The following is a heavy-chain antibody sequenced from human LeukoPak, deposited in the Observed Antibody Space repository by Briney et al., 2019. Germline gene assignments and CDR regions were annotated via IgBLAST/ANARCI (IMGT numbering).Heavy chain of an antibody. Sequence: SVKVSCTTSGGTFSSFAISWVRQAPGQGLEWMGGIIPIYAIPNYAQKLQGRVTITADEFTNTAYMELRSLRLEDTALYYYAINMRRSGSYREYRPDDWGQGTLVAVSS. J-gene: IGHJ4*02. CDR1: GGTFSSFA. D-gene: IGHD3-10*01. V-gene: IGHV1-69*13. CDR2: IIPIYAIP. CDR3: AINMRRSGSYREYRPDD.